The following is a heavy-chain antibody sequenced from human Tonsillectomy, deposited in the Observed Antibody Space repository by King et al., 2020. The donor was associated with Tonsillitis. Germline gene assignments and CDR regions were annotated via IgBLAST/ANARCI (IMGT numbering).Heavy chain of an antibody. Sequence: VQLVESGGGLVQPGGSLRLSCAASGFTFGSYAMNWVRQSPGKGLEWVSAISGSGGGTYYADSVKGRFTISRDNSENTVHLHMNSLRAYDTAAYYCARDQALILAGPAAFDIWGHGRMVIVSS. CDR3: ARDQALILAGPAAFDI. V-gene: IGHV3-23*04. D-gene: IGHD3-9*01. CDR2: ISGSGGGT. CDR1: GFTFGSYA. J-gene: IGHJ3*02.